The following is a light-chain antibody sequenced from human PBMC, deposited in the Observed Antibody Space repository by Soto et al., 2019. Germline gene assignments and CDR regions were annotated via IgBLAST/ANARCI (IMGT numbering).Light chain of an antibody. CDR2: EDN. V-gene: IGLV6-57*03. CDR1: SGSIASNY. Sequence: NFMLTQPHSVSESPGKTVTISCTRSSGSIASNYVQWYQQRPGSAPTTVIYEDNRRPSGVPGRFSGSIDSSSNSASLTNSGLKTEDEADYYCQSYDSSNQRVFGGGTKLTVL. CDR3: QSYDSSNQRV. J-gene: IGLJ3*02.